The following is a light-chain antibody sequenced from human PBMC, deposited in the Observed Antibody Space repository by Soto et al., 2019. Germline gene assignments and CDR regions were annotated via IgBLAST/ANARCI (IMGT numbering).Light chain of an antibody. Sequence: QSVLTQPASVSGSPGQSITISCTGTSSDVGGYIYVSWYQQHPGKAPKLMIYDVNNRPSGVSNRLSGSKSGNTATLTISGLQTEDEADYYCVSYTSSFSHVFGSGTELTVL. J-gene: IGLJ1*01. CDR1: SSDVGGYIY. V-gene: IGLV2-14*03. CDR3: VSYTSSFSHV. CDR2: DVN.